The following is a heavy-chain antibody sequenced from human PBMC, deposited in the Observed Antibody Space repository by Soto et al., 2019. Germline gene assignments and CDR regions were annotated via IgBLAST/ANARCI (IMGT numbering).Heavy chain of an antibody. CDR3: ERSARAYYAFWSGYSDPPFHYGIEV. V-gene: IGHV3-48*03. Sequence: PGGSLRLSCAASGFTFSSYEMNWVRQAPGKGLEWVSYISSSGSTIYYADSVKGRFTISRDNAKNSLYLQMNSLRAEDTAVYYCERSARAYYAFWSGYSDPPFHYGIEVWGQGTTVTVSS. D-gene: IGHD3-3*01. CDR1: GFTFSSYE. J-gene: IGHJ6*02. CDR2: ISSSGSTI.